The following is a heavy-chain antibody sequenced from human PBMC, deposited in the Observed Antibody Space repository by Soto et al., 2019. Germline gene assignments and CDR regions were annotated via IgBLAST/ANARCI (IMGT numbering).Heavy chain of an antibody. CDR2: MNPNSGNT. CDR3: ARVGSTAGTAMVIYYFDY. CDR1: GYTFTSYD. V-gene: IGHV1-8*01. D-gene: IGHD5-18*01. J-gene: IGHJ4*02. Sequence: ASVKVSCKASGYTFTSYDINWVRQATGQGLEWMGWMNPNSGNTGYAQKFQGRVTMTRNTSISTAYMELSSLRSEDTAMYYCARVGSTAGTAMVIYYFDYWGRGTLVTVSS.